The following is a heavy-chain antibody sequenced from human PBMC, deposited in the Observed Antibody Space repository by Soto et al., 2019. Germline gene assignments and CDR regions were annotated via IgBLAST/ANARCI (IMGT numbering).Heavy chain of an antibody. CDR2: INPNSGGT. J-gene: IGHJ5*02. V-gene: IGHV1-2*02. D-gene: IGHD4-17*01. Sequence: GALVKVSCKASGYTFTGYYMHWVRQAPGQGLEWMGWINPNSGGTNYAQKFQGRVTMTRDTSISTAYMELSRLRSDDTAVYYCARGAASYGDYSANWFDPWGQGTLVTVSS. CDR3: ARGAASYGDYSANWFDP. CDR1: GYTFTGYY.